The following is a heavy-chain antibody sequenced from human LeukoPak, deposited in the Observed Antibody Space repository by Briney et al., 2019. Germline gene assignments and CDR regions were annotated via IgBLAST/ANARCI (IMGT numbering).Heavy chain of an antibody. CDR3: ARHAAVEGSSGWSPLWWFDP. Sequence: LETLSLTCTVSGGSIRSYYWSWIPQPPGQGLEWIGYMHHSGSTKHNPYLKSRVTISVDTSKGQFSLKLSSVTAADTAVYYCARHAAVEGSSGWSPLWWFDPWGQGTLVTVSS. CDR2: MHHSGST. V-gene: IGHV4-59*08. CDR1: GGSIRSYY. D-gene: IGHD6-19*01. J-gene: IGHJ5*02.